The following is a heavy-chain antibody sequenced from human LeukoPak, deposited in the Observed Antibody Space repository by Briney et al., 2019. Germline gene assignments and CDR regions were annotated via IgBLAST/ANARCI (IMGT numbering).Heavy chain of an antibody. Sequence: GGSLRLSCAASGFTFSSYWMHWVRQAPGKGLEWVSGINWNGGSTGYADSVKGRFTISRDNAKNSLYLQMNSLRAEDTALYYCAREGLKDYDFWSAPSTLGDYWGQGTLVTVSS. D-gene: IGHD3-3*01. CDR3: AREGLKDYDFWSAPSTLGDY. V-gene: IGHV3-20*04. CDR1: GFTFSSYW. J-gene: IGHJ4*02. CDR2: INWNGGST.